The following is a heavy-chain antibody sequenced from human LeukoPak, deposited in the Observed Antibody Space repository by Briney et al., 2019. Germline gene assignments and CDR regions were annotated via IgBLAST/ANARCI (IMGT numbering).Heavy chain of an antibody. D-gene: IGHD3-10*01. CDR2: IKQDGSEK. CDR3: AKGLWFGESRSDY. V-gene: IGHV3-7*03. J-gene: IGHJ4*02. Sequence: QTGGSLRLSCAASGFTFSNYWMSWVRQAPGKGLEWVANIKQDGSEKYYVDSVKGRFTVSRDNAKNSLYLQMNSLRAEDTAVYYCAKGLWFGESRSDYWGQGTLVTVSS. CDR1: GFTFSNYW.